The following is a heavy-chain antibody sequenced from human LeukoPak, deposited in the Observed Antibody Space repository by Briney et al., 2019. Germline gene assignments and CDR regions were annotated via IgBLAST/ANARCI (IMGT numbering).Heavy chain of an antibody. Sequence: GASVKVSCKASGGTFSSYAISWVRQAPGQGLEWMGGIIPIFGTANYAQKFQGRVTITADKSTNTAYMELSSLRSEDTAVYYCARAGPVYCSSTSCYEMGTGYYYYYYMDVWGKGTTVTVSS. CDR3: ARAGPVYCSSTSCYEMGTGYYYYYYMDV. D-gene: IGHD2-2*01. CDR2: IIPIFGTA. CDR1: GGTFSSYA. J-gene: IGHJ6*03. V-gene: IGHV1-69*06.